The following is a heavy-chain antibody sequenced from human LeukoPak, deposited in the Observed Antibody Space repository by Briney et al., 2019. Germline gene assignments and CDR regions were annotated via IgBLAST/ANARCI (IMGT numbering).Heavy chain of an antibody. V-gene: IGHV4-59*08. D-gene: IGHD3-16*01. CDR1: GGSISSYY. J-gene: IGHJ4*02. Sequence: PSETLSLTCTVSGGSISSYYWSWIRQPPGKGLEWIGYIYYSGSTNYNPSLKSRVTISVDTSKNQFSLKLSSVTAADTAVYYCARHRGGHFDYWGQGTLVTVSS. CDR2: IYYSGST. CDR3: ARHRGGHFDY.